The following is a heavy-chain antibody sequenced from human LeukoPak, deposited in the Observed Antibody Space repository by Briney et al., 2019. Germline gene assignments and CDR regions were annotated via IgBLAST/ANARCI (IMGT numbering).Heavy chain of an antibody. CDR1: GGSISSNNYY. J-gene: IGHJ4*02. CDR2: IYTTGST. Sequence: SETLSLTCTVSGGSISSNNYYWGWIRQPPGKGLEWIGNIYTTGSTYYSPSLKSRVIISLDTSENQFSLTLSSLTAADTAVYYCAKGNPYYDYWGQGTLVTVSS. V-gene: IGHV4-39*07. D-gene: IGHD3-22*01. CDR3: AKGNPYYDY.